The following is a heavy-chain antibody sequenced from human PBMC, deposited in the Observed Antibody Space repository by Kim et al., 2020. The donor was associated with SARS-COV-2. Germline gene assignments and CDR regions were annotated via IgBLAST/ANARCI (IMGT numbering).Heavy chain of an antibody. D-gene: IGHD3-9*01. Sequence: GGSLRLSCAGSGLTFSSYWMNWVRLAPGKGLEWVANIKQDGTEKNYVDSVKGRFTISRDNAKNSLYQQMNNLRADDTAVVYCAGGTGWVIDSWGQGTRVT. V-gene: IGHV3-7*01. CDR1: GLTFSSYW. CDR2: IKQDGTEK. J-gene: IGHJ4*02. CDR3: AGGTGWVIDS.